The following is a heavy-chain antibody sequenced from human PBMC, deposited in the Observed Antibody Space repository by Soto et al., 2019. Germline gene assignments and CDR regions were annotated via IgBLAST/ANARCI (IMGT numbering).Heavy chain of an antibody. CDR3: ARGSRGVVAAPYGMDV. J-gene: IGHJ6*02. V-gene: IGHV1-69*12. Sequence: QVQLVQSGAEVKKPGSSVKVSCKASGGTFSSYAISWVRQAPGQGLEWMGGIIPIFGTANYAQKFQGRVTITADESTSTAYTELSSLRSEDTAVYYCARGSRGVVAAPYGMDVWGQGTTVTVSS. CDR1: GGTFSSYA. CDR2: IIPIFGTA. D-gene: IGHD2-15*01.